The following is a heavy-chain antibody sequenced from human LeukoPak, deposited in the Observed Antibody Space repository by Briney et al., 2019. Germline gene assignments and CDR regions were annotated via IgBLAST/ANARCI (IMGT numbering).Heavy chain of an antibody. CDR3: ARDLESSSPSDWFDP. CDR1: GFTFSSYG. Sequence: GGSLRLSCTASGFTFSSYGMHWVRQAPGKGLEWVAVISYDGSNKYYADSVEGRFTISRDNSKNTLYLQMNSLRAEDTAVYYCARDLESSSPSDWFDPWGQGTLVTVSS. CDR2: ISYDGSNK. J-gene: IGHJ5*02. V-gene: IGHV3-30*19. D-gene: IGHD6-6*01.